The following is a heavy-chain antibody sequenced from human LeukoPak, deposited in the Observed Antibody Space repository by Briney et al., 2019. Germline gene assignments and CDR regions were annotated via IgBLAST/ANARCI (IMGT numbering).Heavy chain of an antibody. CDR2: INSGGNA. Sequence: GGSLRLSCAASGFTVSSNYMSRVRQAPGKGLEWVSVINSGGNAYYADSVKGRFTISRDNSKNTLHFQMNSLRAEDTAVYYCARSEGGSNSRRYFDYWGQGTLVTVSS. J-gene: IGHJ4*02. CDR3: ARSEGGSNSRRYFDY. D-gene: IGHD6-13*01. CDR1: GFTVSSNY. V-gene: IGHV3-66*01.